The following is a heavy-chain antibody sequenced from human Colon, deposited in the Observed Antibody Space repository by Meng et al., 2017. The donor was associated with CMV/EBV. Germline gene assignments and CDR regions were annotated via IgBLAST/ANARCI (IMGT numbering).Heavy chain of an antibody. CDR3: ASLLVVPASNYDY. Sequence: SVFSFSYAWVSWVRQAPGKGLEWVGRIKRQKDGETTDYAAPVKGRFTISRHDSKNTVYLEMNTLRAEDTAVYYCASLLVVPASNYDYWGQGTLVTVSS. V-gene: IGHV3-15*01. CDR1: VFSFSYAW. CDR2: IKRQKDGETT. J-gene: IGHJ4*02. D-gene: IGHD2-2*01.